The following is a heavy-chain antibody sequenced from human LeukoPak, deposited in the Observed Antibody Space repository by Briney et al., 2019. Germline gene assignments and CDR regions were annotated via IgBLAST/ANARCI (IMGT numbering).Heavy chain of an antibody. V-gene: IGHV4-59*01. CDR3: ARKGTFEI. Sequence: PSETLSLTCTVSGGSISGYQWSWIRQPPGKGLEWIGHIYDSGSTNYNSSLKSRVTISVDMSKNQFSLNLSSVTAADTAVYYCARKGTFEIWGQGTMVTVSS. CDR2: IYDSGST. J-gene: IGHJ3*02. D-gene: IGHD6-13*01. CDR1: GGSISGYQ.